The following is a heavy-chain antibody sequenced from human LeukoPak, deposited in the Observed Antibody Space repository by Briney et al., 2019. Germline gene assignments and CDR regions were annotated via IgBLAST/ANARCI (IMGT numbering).Heavy chain of an antibody. D-gene: IGHD2-2*02. Sequence: PGGSLRLSCAASGFTFSDYYMSWIRQAPGKGLEWVSYISSSGSTIYYADSVKGRFTISRDNSKNTLYLQMNSLRAEDTTVFYCARGGGYCTGPSCYTFDYWGQGTLVTVSS. CDR3: ARGGGYCTGPSCYTFDY. CDR1: GFTFSDYY. CDR2: ISSSGSTI. J-gene: IGHJ4*02. V-gene: IGHV3-11*04.